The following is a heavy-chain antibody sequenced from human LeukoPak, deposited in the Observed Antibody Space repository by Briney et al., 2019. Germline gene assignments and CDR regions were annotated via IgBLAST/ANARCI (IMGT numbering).Heavy chain of an antibody. J-gene: IGHJ4*02. CDR1: GFGVGSNY. CDR3: AKDVGKWESLHFFDY. CDR2: IYSGGAI. D-gene: IGHD1-26*01. V-gene: IGHV3-53*01. Sequence: GGSLRLSCVASGFGVGSNYMSWVRQTPGKGLEWVSLIYSGGAIRYADSVKGRFTISRDNSRNTLYLQMNSLRGDDTAVYYCAKDVGKWESLHFFDYWGQGTLVTVSS.